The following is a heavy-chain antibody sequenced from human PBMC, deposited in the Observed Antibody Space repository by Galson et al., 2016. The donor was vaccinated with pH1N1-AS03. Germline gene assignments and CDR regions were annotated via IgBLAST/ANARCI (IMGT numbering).Heavy chain of an antibody. J-gene: IGHJ4*02. CDR2: IDPSGGPT. CDR3: ARRYYFDY. Sequence: SVKVSCKASGYTLTKYYMHWVRQAPGQGLEWMGIIDPSGGPTTYAPKFQGRITITTDTSTSTVYMELVSLRSEDTAVYYCARRYYFDYWGQGTLVTVSS. V-gene: IGHV1-46*01. D-gene: IGHD3-16*02. CDR1: GYTLTKYY.